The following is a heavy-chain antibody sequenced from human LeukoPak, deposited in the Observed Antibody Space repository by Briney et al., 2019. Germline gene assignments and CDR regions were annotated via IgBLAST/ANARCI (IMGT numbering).Heavy chain of an antibody. J-gene: IGHJ5*02. CDR2: IYYSGST. D-gene: IGHD2-21*02. CDR1: GGSISSYY. Sequence: SETLSLTCTVSGGSISSYYWSWIRQPPGKGLEWIGYIYYSGSTNYNPSLKSRVTISVDTSKNQFSLKLSSVTAADTAVYYCARHPSAYCGGDCYSWWFDPWGQGTLVTVSS. CDR3: ARHPSAYCGGDCYSWWFDP. V-gene: IGHV4-59*01.